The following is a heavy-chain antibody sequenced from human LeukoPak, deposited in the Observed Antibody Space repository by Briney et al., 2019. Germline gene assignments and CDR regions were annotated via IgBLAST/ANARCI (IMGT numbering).Heavy chain of an antibody. D-gene: IGHD5-12*01. CDR2: INWDGGST. Sequence: GGSLRLSCVASGFTFDDYAMHWVRQVPGKGLEWVSLINWDGGSTSYADSVKGRFTISRDNSKNSLYLQMNSLRAEDTALYYCAKPHLSVVATPYFDHWGQGALVTVSS. V-gene: IGHV3-43D*03. J-gene: IGHJ4*02. CDR1: GFTFDDYA. CDR3: AKPHLSVVATPYFDH.